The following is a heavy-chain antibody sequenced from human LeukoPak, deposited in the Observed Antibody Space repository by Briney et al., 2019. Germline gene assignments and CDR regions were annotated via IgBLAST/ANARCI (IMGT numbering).Heavy chain of an antibody. D-gene: IGHD4-23*01. J-gene: IGHJ6*02. CDR1: GFTFSSYA. Sequence: PGGSLRLSYAASGFTFSSYAMSWVRQAPGKGLEWVSAISGSGGSTYYADSVKGRFTISRDNSKNTLYLQMNSLRAEDTAVYYCAKLTPSSETRNGMDVWGQGTTVTVSS. V-gene: IGHV3-23*01. CDR2: ISGSGGST. CDR3: AKLTPSSETRNGMDV.